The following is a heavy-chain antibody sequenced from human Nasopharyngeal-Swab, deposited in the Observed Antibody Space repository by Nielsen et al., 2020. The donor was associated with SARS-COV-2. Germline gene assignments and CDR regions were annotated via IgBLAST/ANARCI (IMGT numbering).Heavy chain of an antibody. CDR3: VTTSGSYEEEGFVY. D-gene: IGHD1-26*01. Sequence: ASVKVSCKASGYTFTSYDINWVRQATGQGLEWMGWMNPNSGNTGYAQKFQGRVTMTEDTSTDTAYMELSSLRSEDTAVYYCVTTSGSYEEEGFVYWGQGTLVTVSS. V-gene: IGHV1-8*01. CDR1: GYTFTSYD. J-gene: IGHJ4*02. CDR2: MNPNSGNT.